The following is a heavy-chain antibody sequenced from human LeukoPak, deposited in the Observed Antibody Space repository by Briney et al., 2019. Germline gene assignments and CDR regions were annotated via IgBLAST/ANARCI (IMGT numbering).Heavy chain of an antibody. J-gene: IGHJ5*02. Sequence: SETLSLTCTVSGGSLSSGDYYWSWIRQPPGKGLEWIGYIYYTGSTYYHPSLKSRLTISVDTSKNQFSLNLSSVTAADTAVYYCARARIVVVVAASPNWFDPWGQGTLVTVSS. CDR1: GGSLSSGDYY. CDR3: ARARIVVVVAASPNWFDP. V-gene: IGHV4-30-4*01. CDR2: IYYTGST. D-gene: IGHD2-15*01.